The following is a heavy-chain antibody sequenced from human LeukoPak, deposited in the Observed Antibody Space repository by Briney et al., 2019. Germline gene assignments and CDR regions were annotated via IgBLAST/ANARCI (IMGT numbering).Heavy chain of an antibody. CDR2: FDPEDGET. CDR1: GYTLTELS. CDR3: ATNSQTDRQLSHFYDSSGYRFDY. D-gene: IGHD3-22*01. Sequence: ASVKVSCKVSGYTLTELSMHWVRQAPGKGLEWMGGFDPEDGETIYAQKFQGRVTMTEDTSTDTAYMELSSPRSEDTAVYYCATNSQTDRQLSHFYDSSGYRFDYWGQGTLVTVSS. V-gene: IGHV1-24*01. J-gene: IGHJ4*02.